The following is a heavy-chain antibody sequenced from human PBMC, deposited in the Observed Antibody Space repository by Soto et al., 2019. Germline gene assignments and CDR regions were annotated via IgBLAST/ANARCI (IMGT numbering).Heavy chain of an antibody. CDR3: ARDSAGDYVWGTSLDY. Sequence: VKVSCKASGGTFSSYAISWVRQPPGQGLEWMGGIIPIFGTANYAQKFQGRVTITADESTSTAYMELSSLRSEDTAVYYCARDSAGDYVWGTSLDYWGQGTLVTVSS. CDR2: IIPIFGTA. CDR1: GGTFSSYA. J-gene: IGHJ4*02. V-gene: IGHV1-69*13. D-gene: IGHD3-16*01.